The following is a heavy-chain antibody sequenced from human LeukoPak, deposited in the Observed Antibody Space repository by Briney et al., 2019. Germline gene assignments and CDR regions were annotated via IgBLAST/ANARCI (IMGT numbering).Heavy chain of an antibody. CDR3: TTANYYDSRGDY. V-gene: IGHV3-15*01. Sequence: PGGSLRLSCAASGSTFSNAWMSWVRQAPGKGLEWVGRIKSKTDGGTTDYAAPVKGRFTISRDDSKNTLYLQMNSLKTEDTAVYYCTTANYYDSRGDYWGQGTLVTVSS. D-gene: IGHD3-22*01. CDR1: GSTFSNAW. CDR2: IKSKTDGGTT. J-gene: IGHJ4*02.